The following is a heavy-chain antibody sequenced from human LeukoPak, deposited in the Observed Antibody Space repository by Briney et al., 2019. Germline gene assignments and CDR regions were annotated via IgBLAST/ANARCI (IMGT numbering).Heavy chain of an antibody. CDR3: ARGGARGSGYERGSYYMVV. CDR1: GFTVSSNY. CDR2: IYSGGST. J-gene: IGHJ6*03. V-gene: IGHV3-53*01. Sequence: GGSLRLSCAASGFTVSSNYMSWVRQAPGKGLEWVSVIYSGGSTYYADSVKGRFTISRDNSKNTLYLQMNSLRAEDTAVYYCARGGARGSGYERGSYYMVVWGKGTTVTVSS. D-gene: IGHD5-12*01.